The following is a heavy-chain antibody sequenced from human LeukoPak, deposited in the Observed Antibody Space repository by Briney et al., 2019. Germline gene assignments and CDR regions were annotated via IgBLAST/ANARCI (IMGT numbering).Heavy chain of an antibody. J-gene: IGHJ6*03. Sequence: GGSLRLSCAASGFTFSRLGMQWVRQAPGKGLEWVAVIHNDGTQGQYADSVKGRFTISKDNSQNTLCLQMNNLRDDDTAVYYCAKEGDEFRGYLDVWGKGTTVTVSS. CDR2: IHNDGTQG. CDR1: GFTFSRLG. CDR3: AKEGDEFRGYLDV. V-gene: IGHV3-30*02. D-gene: IGHD3-16*01.